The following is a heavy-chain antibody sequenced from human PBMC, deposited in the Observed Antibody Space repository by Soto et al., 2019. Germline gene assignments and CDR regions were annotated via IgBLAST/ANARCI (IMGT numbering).Heavy chain of an antibody. Sequence: PGGSLRLSCAASGFTFSSYAMSWVRQAPGKGLEWVSAISGSGGSTYYADSVKGRFTISRDNSKNTLYLQMNSLRAEDTAVYYCAKPPHSSFGELLGDPWGQGTLVTVSS. CDR1: GFTFSSYA. V-gene: IGHV3-23*01. CDR3: AKPPHSSFGELLGDP. D-gene: IGHD3-10*01. CDR2: ISGSGGST. J-gene: IGHJ5*02.